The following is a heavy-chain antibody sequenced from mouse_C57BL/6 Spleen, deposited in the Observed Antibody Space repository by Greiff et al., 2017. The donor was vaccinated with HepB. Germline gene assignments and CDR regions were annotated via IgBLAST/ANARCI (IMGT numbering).Heavy chain of an antibody. Sequence: VQLQQSGPELVKPGASVKISCKASGYAFSSSWMNWVKQRPGKGLEWIGRIYPGDGDTNYNGKFKGKATLTADKSSSTAYMQLSSLTSEDSAVYFCARDRAPYYFDYWGQGTTLTVSS. V-gene: IGHV1-82*01. CDR3: ARDRAPYYFDY. CDR2: IYPGDGDT. D-gene: IGHD3-1*01. J-gene: IGHJ2*01. CDR1: GYAFSSSW.